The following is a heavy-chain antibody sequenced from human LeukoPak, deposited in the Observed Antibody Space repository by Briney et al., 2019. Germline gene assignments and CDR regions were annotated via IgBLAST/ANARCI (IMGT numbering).Heavy chain of an antibody. J-gene: IGHJ3*02. CDR2: IYYSGST. D-gene: IGHD5-18*01. V-gene: IGHV4-59*01. CDR1: GGSISSYY. Sequence: SETLSLTCTVSGGSISSYYWSWIRQPPGKGLEWIGYIYYSGSTNYNPSLKSRVTISVDTSKNQFSLKLSSVTAADTAVYYCARSSYGYSYGYPDALDIWGQGTMVTVSS. CDR3: ARSSYGYSYGYPDALDI.